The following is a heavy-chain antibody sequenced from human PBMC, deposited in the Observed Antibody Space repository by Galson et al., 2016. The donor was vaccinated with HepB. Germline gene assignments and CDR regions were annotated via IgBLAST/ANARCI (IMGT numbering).Heavy chain of an antibody. J-gene: IGHJ3*01. V-gene: IGHV3-53*01. CDR2: IYRGGDT. Sequence: SLRLSCAASGFTVSSNYMSWVRQAPGKGPECVSLIYRGGDTFYADSVKGRFTISRDNSKNTLYLQMNSLRAEDAAVYYCARAILRFGPSDAFDLWGQGTMVTVSS. CDR3: ARAILRFGPSDAFDL. D-gene: IGHD3-10*01. CDR1: GFTVSSNY.